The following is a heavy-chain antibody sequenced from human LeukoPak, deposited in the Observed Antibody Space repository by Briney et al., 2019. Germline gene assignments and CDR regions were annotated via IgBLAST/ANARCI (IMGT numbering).Heavy chain of an antibody. J-gene: IGHJ4*02. Sequence: SETLSLTCTVSGGSISSYYWSWIRQPAGKGLEWIGRIYTSGSTNYNPSLKSRVTMSVDTSKNQFSLKLSSVTAADTAVYYCARGARIQSWLDYIDYWGKGTLVTVSS. CDR3: ARGARIQSWLDYIDY. CDR2: IYTSGST. V-gene: IGHV4-4*07. D-gene: IGHD5-18*01. CDR1: GGSISSYY.